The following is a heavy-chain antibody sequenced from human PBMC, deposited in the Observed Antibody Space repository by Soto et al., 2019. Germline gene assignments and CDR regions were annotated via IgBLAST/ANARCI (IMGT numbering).Heavy chain of an antibody. CDR2: IYSSGNT. J-gene: IGHJ5*02. V-gene: IGHV4-4*07. CDR3: ARGQRFSDWFDP. D-gene: IGHD3-3*01. CDR1: GGTISGYY. Sequence: SETLSLTXSVSGGTISGYYWTWLRQPAGKGLEWIGRIYSSGNTKYNPSLQSRVTMSLDTSNNQFSLRLTSVTAADTAVYYCARGQRFSDWFDPWGQGTLVTVSS.